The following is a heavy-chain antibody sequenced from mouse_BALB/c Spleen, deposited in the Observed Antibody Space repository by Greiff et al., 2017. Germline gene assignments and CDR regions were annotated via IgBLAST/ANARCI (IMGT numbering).Heavy chain of an antibody. CDR1: GFTFTNYW. V-gene: IGHV6-6*02. D-gene: IGHD1-2*01. CDR2: IRLKSNNYAT. CDR3: TLTTATWFPY. J-gene: IGHJ3*01. Sequence: EVQLQESGGGLVQPGGSMKLSCVASGFTFTNYWMNWVRQSPEKGLEWVAEIRLKSNNYATHYAESVKGRFTISRDDSKSSVYLQMNNLRAEDTGIYYCTLTTATWFPYWGQGTLVTVSA.